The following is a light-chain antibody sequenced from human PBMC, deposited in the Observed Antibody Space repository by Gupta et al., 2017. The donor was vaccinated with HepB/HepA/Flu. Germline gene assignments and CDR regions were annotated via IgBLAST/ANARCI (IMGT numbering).Light chain of an antibody. CDR3: QQSDSTPRLT. CDR1: QSISSY. V-gene: IGKV1-39*01. Sequence: DIQMTQSPSSLSASVGDRVTITCRASQSISSYLNWYQQKPGKAPKLLIYAASSLQSGVPSRFSGSGSGTDFTLTISSLQPEDFATYYCQQSDSTPRLTFGHGTKVDIK. CDR2: AAS. J-gene: IGKJ3*01.